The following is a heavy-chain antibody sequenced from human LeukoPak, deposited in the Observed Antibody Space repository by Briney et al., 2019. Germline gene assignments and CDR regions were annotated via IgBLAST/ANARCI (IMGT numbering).Heavy chain of an antibody. J-gene: IGHJ4*02. CDR3: ARDPGDWNWNDETFDY. V-gene: IGHV1-2*02. Sequence: GASVKVSCKASGYTFTGYYMHWVRQAPGQGLEWMGWINPNSGGTNYAQKFQGRVTMTRDTSISTAYMELSRLRSDDTAAYYCARDPGDWNWNDETFDYWGQGTLVTVSS. D-gene: IGHD1-1*01. CDR2: INPNSGGT. CDR1: GYTFTGYY.